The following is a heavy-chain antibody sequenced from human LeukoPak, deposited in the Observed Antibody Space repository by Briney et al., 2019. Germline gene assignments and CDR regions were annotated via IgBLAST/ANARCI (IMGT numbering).Heavy chain of an antibody. CDR2: IYYSGST. D-gene: IGHD4-17*01. CDR3: RSIQGTTVTSPPAS. V-gene: IGHV4-39*01. Sequence: SETLSLTCIVSGGSISSSSYYWGWIRRPPGKGLEWIGSIYYSGSTYYNPSLKSRVTISVGTSKNQFSLKLSSVTAADTAVYYCRSIQGTTVTSPPASWGQGTLVTVSS. J-gene: IGHJ4*02. CDR1: GGSISSSSYY.